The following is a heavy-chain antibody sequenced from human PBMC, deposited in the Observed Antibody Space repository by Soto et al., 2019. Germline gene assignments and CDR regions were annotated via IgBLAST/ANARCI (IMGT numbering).Heavy chain of an antibody. Sequence: ASVKVSCKASGYTFTGYAMHWLRQAPGQRLEWMGWINAGNGNTKYSQKFQGRVTITRDTSASTAYMELSSLRSEDTAVYYCARDKSTVTTMDYYYYYMDVWGKGTTVTVSS. CDR3: ARDKSTVTTMDYYYYYMDV. V-gene: IGHV1-3*01. CDR2: INAGNGNT. J-gene: IGHJ6*03. CDR1: GYTFTGYA. D-gene: IGHD4-17*01.